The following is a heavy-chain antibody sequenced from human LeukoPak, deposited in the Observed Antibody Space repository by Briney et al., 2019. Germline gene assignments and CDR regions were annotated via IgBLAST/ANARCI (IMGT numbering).Heavy chain of an antibody. V-gene: IGHV3-48*02. CDR3: ARDSDWAFDN. Sequence: GSLTLSCSASTFTFSSNVMSWDRQAQGKGREWVSYINHNAETIYHADSVKGRFTISRDNAKNVLYLQRNRLRDGDTAVYYCARDSDWAFDNWGQGTLVTVSS. J-gene: IGHJ4*02. CDR1: TFTFSSNV. D-gene: IGHD2-21*02. CDR2: INHNAETI.